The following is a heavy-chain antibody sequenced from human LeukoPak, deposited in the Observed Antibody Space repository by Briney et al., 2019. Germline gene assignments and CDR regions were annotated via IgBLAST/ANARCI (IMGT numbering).Heavy chain of an antibody. Sequence: PSETLSLTCTVSGGSISSGDYYWSWIRQPPGKGLEWIGYTYYSGSTYYNPSLKSRATISVDTSKNQFSLKLSSVTAADTAVYYCARVNRDYYDSSGYYYWGQGTLVTVSS. CDR3: ARVNRDYYDSSGYYY. D-gene: IGHD3-22*01. CDR2: TYYSGST. CDR1: GGSISSGDYY. J-gene: IGHJ4*02. V-gene: IGHV4-30-4*01.